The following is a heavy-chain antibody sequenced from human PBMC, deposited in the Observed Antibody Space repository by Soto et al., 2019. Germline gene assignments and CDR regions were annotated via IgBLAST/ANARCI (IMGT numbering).Heavy chain of an antibody. CDR3: ARAEITYYYGSGSTDAEYSRH. V-gene: IGHV4-4*02. Sequence: PSETLSLTCAVSGGSISSTNWWSWVRQPPGKGLEWIGEIFHSGSTNYNPSLKSRVTISVDKSKNQFSLKLSSVTAADTAVYYCARAEITYYYGSGSTDAEYSRHWGQGTLVTVSS. CDR1: GGSISSTNW. CDR2: IFHSGST. J-gene: IGHJ1*01. D-gene: IGHD3-10*01.